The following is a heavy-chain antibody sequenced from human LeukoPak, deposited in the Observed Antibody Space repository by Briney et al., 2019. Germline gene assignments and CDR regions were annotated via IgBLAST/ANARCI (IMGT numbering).Heavy chain of an antibody. CDR2: IIPISGIT. D-gene: IGHD3-22*01. Sequence: GASVKVSCKASGGTFSSYGVNWLRQAPGEGLEWMGRIIPISGITDHAQKFQGRITITADKSTRTVYMMLSSLRSEDTAVYYCARSTALYRDNSGYFGHWGQGTVVTVSS. J-gene: IGHJ5*02. CDR1: GGTFSSYG. V-gene: IGHV1-69*04. CDR3: ARSTALYRDNSGYFGH.